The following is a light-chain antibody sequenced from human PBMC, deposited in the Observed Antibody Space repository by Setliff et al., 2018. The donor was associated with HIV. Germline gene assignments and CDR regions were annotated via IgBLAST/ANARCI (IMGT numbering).Light chain of an antibody. CDR2: EVT. J-gene: IGLJ1*01. CDR3: SSYTSSSTAL. V-gene: IGLV2-14*01. Sequence: QSVLTQPASVSGSPGQSITISCTGTSSDVGGYTFVSWYQRHPDKAPKLIIYEVTNRPSGVSIRFSGSKSGNTASLTISGLQAEDEADYYCSSYTSSSTALFGTGTKV. CDR1: SSDVGGYTF.